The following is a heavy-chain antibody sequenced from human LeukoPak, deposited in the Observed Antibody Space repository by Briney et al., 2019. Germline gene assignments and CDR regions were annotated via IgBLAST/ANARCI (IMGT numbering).Heavy chain of an antibody. CDR2: INPNSGGT. J-gene: IGHJ4*02. Sequence: GASVKVSCKASGYTFTSYGISWVRQAPGQGLEWMGRINPNSGGTNYAQKFQGRVTMTRDTSISTAYMELSRLRSDGTAVYYCARGDNTGFDYWGQGTLVTVSS. D-gene: IGHD2-8*02. V-gene: IGHV1-2*06. CDR1: GYTFTSYG. CDR3: ARGDNTGFDY.